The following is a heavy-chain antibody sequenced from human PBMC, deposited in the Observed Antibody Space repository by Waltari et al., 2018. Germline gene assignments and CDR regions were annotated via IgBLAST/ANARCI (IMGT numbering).Heavy chain of an antibody. Sequence: QVQLVQSGAEVRKPGASVKVSCKASGYTFSNYGIAWVRQAPGQGLEWMGWSRGYDGDTKYAREFEGRLTVTTDTSTNTAHMELRSLRSDDTAVYYCARDRVVPADEPDYYGLDVWGQGTTVTVSS. CDR1: GYTFSNYG. CDR3: ARDRVVPADEPDYYGLDV. J-gene: IGHJ6*02. V-gene: IGHV1-18*01. D-gene: IGHD2-2*01. CDR2: SRGYDGDT.